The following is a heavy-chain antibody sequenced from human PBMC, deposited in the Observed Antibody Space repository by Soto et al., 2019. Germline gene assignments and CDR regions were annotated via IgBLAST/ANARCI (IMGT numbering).Heavy chain of an antibody. CDR1: GYTLTSYA. CDR3: ARGPGGPDGPGDY. J-gene: IGHJ4*02. D-gene: IGHD2-15*01. CDR2: INAGNGNT. V-gene: IGHV1-3*01. Sequence: QVQLVQSGAEVKKPGASVKVSCKASGYTLTSYAVHWVRQAPGQRLEWMGWINAGNGNTKYSQKFQGRVTITRDTSASTAYMELSSLRSEDTAVYYCARGPGGPDGPGDYWGQGTLVTVSS.